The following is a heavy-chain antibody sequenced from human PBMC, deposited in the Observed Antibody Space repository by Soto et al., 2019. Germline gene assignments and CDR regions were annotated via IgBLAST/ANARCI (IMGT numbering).Heavy chain of an antibody. CDR1: GGTFSSYA. CDR2: IIPIFGTA. J-gene: IGHJ4*02. Sequence: EASVKVSCKASGGTFSSYAISWVRQAPGQGLEWMGGIIPIFGTANYAQKFQGRVTITADEPTSTAYMELSSLRSEDTAVYYCASLSYDSSGYYPFDYWGQGTLVTV. D-gene: IGHD3-22*01. V-gene: IGHV1-69*13. CDR3: ASLSYDSSGYYPFDY.